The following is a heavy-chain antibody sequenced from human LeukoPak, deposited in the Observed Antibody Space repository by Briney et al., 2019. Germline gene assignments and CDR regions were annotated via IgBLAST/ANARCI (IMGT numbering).Heavy chain of an antibody. CDR1: GYNCTNYW. CDR3: ARRGDSYGRFDY. V-gene: IGHV5-51*01. Sequence: GESLNISFKASGYNCTNYWIGLVRQMPGKGLEWIGIISPGDCDTRSIPFLQGPVTISADKSICTAYLRWSSLKASDTAMYYCARRGDSYGRFDYWGQGILVTVSS. CDR2: ISPGDCDT. D-gene: IGHD5-18*01. J-gene: IGHJ4*02.